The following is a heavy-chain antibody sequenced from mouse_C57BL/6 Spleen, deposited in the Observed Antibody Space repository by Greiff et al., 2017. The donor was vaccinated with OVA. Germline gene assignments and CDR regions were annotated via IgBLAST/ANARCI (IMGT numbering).Heavy chain of an antibody. Sequence: EVQVVESGGGLVKPGGSLKLSCAASGFTFSSYAMSWVRQTPEKRLEWVATISDGGSYTYYPDNVKGRFTISRDNAKNNLYLQMSHLKSEDTAMYYCARGDYYGSRGYFDVWGTGTTVTVSS. V-gene: IGHV5-4*01. CDR1: GFTFSSYA. J-gene: IGHJ1*03. D-gene: IGHD1-1*01. CDR2: ISDGGSYT. CDR3: ARGDYYGSRGYFDV.